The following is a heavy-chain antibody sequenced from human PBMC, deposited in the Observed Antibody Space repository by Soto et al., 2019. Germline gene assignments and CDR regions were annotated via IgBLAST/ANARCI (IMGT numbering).Heavy chain of an antibody. CDR3: ARRGGSSSGYYYYAMDV. CDR1: SDSMNSGGYY. J-gene: IGHJ6*02. CDR2: IYSNGAT. D-gene: IGHD6-6*01. Sequence: KTSETLSLTCSVSSDSMNSGGYYWSWIRQHPGRGLEWIGYIYSNGATNYNPSLKSRVTISVDTSKNQFSLNLTSVTAADTAVYYCARRGGSSSGYYYYAMDVWGQGTTVTVSS. V-gene: IGHV4-31*03.